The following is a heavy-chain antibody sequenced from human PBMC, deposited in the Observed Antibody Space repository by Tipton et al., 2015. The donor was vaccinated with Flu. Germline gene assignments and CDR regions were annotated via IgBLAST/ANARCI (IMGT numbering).Heavy chain of an antibody. Sequence: SLRLSCTASGFTFSSYSMNWVRQAPGQGLEWVSSISRSGSVINYADSVKGRFTLSRDNAKKALFLQMNSLRADDTAVYYCARVDGSGASDSWGQGTLVTVSS. CDR1: GFTFSSYS. J-gene: IGHJ4*02. CDR3: ARVDGSGASDS. V-gene: IGHV3-21*01. D-gene: IGHD3-3*01. CDR2: ISRSGSVI.